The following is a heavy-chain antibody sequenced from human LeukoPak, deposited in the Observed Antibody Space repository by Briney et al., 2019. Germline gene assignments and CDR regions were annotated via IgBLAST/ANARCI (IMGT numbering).Heavy chain of an antibody. V-gene: IGHV4-59*01. Sequence: SETLSLTCTVSGVSISSYYWSWIRQPPGKGLEWIGYIYYSGITNYNPSLKSRVTISLDTSKNQFSLKLSSVTAADTAVYYCARGVVGAADYFDYWGQGTLVTVSS. D-gene: IGHD2-15*01. J-gene: IGHJ4*02. CDR1: GVSISSYY. CDR3: ARGVVGAADYFDY. CDR2: IYYSGIT.